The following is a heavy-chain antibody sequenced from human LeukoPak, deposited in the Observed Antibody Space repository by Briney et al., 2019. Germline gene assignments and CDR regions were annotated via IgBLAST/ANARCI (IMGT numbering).Heavy chain of an antibody. CDR1: GFTFISYA. J-gene: IGHJ4*02. V-gene: IGHV3-30-3*01. CDR2: ISYDGSNK. Sequence: PGGSLRLSCAASGFTFISYAMHWVRQAPGKGLEWVAVISYDGSNKYYADSVKGRFTISRDNYKNTLYLQMNSLRAEDTAVYYCARDGDGYYFDYWGQGTLVTVSS. CDR3: ARDGDGYYFDY. D-gene: IGHD5-24*01.